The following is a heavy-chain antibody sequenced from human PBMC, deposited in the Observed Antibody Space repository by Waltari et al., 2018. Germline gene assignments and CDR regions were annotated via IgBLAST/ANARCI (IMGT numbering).Heavy chain of an antibody. J-gene: IGHJ4*02. CDR2: IYYSGST. V-gene: IGHV4-59*11. CDR3: ASFGQAAADN. CDR1: GGSISSHY. D-gene: IGHD6-13*01. Sequence: QVQLQESGPGLVKPSETLSLTCTVSGGSISSHYWSWIRQPPGKGLEWIGYIYYSGSTNDNPSLKSRVTRSVDTAKSQFSLKLSAVTAADTAVYYCASFGQAAADNGGQGTLVTVAS.